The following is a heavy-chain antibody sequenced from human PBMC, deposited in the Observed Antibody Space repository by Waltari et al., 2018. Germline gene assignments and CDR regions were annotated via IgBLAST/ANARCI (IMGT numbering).Heavy chain of an antibody. CDR1: GFPFSRYG. Sequence: QVQLVESGGGVVQPGGSLRLHCPASGFPFSRYGMHWVRQAPGKGLEWVAFIRYDGSNKYYADSVKGRFTISRDNSKNTLYLQMNSLRAEDTAVYYCAKDEWSGSYRFDYWGQGTLVTVSS. D-gene: IGHD1-26*01. V-gene: IGHV3-30*02. J-gene: IGHJ4*02. CDR3: AKDEWSGSYRFDY. CDR2: IRYDGSNK.